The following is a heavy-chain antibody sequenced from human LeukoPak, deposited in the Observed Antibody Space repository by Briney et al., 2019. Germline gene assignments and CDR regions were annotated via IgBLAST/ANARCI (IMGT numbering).Heavy chain of an antibody. CDR1: GGSISSYY. V-gene: IGHV4-59*01. J-gene: IGHJ4*02. D-gene: IGHD3-22*01. CDR2: IYYSGST. CDR3: ARDRRYYDSSGYYGGFDY. Sequence: SETLSLTCTVSGGSISSYYWSWIRQPPGKGLEWIGYIYYSGSTNYNPSLKSRVTISVDTSKSQFSLKLSSVTAADTAVYYCARDRRYYDSSGYYGGFDYWGQGTLVTVSS.